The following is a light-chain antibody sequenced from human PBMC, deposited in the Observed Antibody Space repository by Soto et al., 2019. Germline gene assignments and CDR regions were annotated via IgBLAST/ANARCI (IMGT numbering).Light chain of an antibody. CDR3: SSYTSSSTPV. V-gene: IGLV2-14*01. CDR1: SSDVGGYNY. J-gene: IGLJ3*02. Sequence: QSALTQPASVSGSPGQSITISCTGTSSDVGGYNYVSWYQQHPGKAPKLMIYDVSNRPSGVSNRVSGSKSGNTASLTISGLQAEDEADYYCSSYTSSSTPVFGGGTQLTVL. CDR2: DVS.